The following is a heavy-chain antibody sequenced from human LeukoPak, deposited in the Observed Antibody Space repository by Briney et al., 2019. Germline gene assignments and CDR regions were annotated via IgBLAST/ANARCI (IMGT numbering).Heavy chain of an antibody. Sequence: SVKVSCKASGGTFSSYAISWVRQAPGQGLEWMGGIIPIFGTANYAQKFQGRVTITTDESTSTAYMELSSLRSEDTAVYYCARRAFLDGNWFDPWGQGTLVTVSS. CDR1: GGTFSSYA. CDR3: ARRAFLDGNWFDP. CDR2: IIPIFGTA. V-gene: IGHV1-69*05. J-gene: IGHJ5*02. D-gene: IGHD3-3*01.